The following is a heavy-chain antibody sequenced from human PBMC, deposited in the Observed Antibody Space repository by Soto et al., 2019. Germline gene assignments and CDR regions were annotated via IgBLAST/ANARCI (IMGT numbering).Heavy chain of an antibody. CDR2: IYHSGST. D-gene: IGHD4-17*01. J-gene: IGHJ6*02. V-gene: IGHV4-4*02. CDR3: ARAVTTNYYYYGMDV. Sequence: SETLSLTCAVSGGSISSSNWWSWVRQPPGKGLEWIGEIYHSGSTNYNPSLKSRVTISVDKSKNRFSLKLSSVTAADTAVYYCARAVTTNYYYYGMDVWGQGTTVTVSS. CDR1: GGSISSSNW.